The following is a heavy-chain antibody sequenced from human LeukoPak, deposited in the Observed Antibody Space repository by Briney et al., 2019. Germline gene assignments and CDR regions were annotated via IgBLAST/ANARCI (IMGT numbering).Heavy chain of an antibody. Sequence: APVKACCKASGYTFTTYDINTVRQATGQGLEWMGWMNPNSGNTGYAQKFQGRVTMTRNTSISTAYMELSSLRSEDTAVYYCAREDSSGWSRAFDIWGQGTMVTVSS. J-gene: IGHJ3*02. V-gene: IGHV1-8*01. CDR1: GYTFTTYD. CDR2: MNPNSGNT. CDR3: AREDSSGWSRAFDI. D-gene: IGHD6-19*01.